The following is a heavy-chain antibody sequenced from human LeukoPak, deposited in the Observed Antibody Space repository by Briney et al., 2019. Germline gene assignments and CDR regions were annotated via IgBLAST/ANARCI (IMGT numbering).Heavy chain of an antibody. J-gene: IGHJ5*02. D-gene: IGHD6-19*01. CDR3: AKGLSSGWYGESGS. CDR1: GFTFSYYA. V-gene: IGHV3-23*01. CDR2: ISASGGST. Sequence: TGGSLRLSCAASGFTFSYYAMSWVRQAPGKGLEWVSAISASGGSTDYADSVKGRFTISRDNSKNILYLQMNSLRAEDTAVFYCAKGLSSGWYGESGSWGQGTLVTVSS.